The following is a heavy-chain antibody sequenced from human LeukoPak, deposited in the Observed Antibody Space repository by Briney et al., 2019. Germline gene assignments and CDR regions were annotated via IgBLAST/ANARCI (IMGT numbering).Heavy chain of an antibody. J-gene: IGHJ4*02. V-gene: IGHV3-7*04. CDR3: ARALRYFDWLLLGNPYYFDY. CDR2: IKQDGSEK. D-gene: IGHD3-9*01. CDR1: GFTFSSYW. Sequence: GSLRLSCAASGFTFSSYWMSWVRQAPGKGLEWVANIKQDGSEKYYVDSVKGRFTISRDNAKNSLYLQMNSLRAEDTAVYYCARALRYFDWLLLGNPYYFDYWGQGTLVTVSS.